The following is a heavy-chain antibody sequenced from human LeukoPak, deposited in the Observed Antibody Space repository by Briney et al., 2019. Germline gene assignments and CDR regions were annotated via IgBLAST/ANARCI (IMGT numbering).Heavy chain of an antibody. Sequence: GASVKVSCKASGYTFTSYGISWVRQAPGQGLEWMGWISAYNGNTNYAQKFQGRVTMTRDTSTSTVYMELSSLRSEDTAVYFCARQQGLQNLNFDYWGQGTLVTVSS. J-gene: IGHJ4*02. CDR2: ISAYNGNT. V-gene: IGHV1-18*01. D-gene: IGHD4-11*01. CDR1: GYTFTSYG. CDR3: ARQQGLQNLNFDY.